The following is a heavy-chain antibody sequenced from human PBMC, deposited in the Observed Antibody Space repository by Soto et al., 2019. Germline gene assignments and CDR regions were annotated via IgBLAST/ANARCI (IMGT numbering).Heavy chain of an antibody. D-gene: IGHD6-19*01. V-gene: IGHV4-34*01. CDR1: GGSFSGYY. CDR3: ARHFAVYYFDY. CDR2: INHRGST. Sequence: SETLSLTCAVYGGSFSGYYWSWIRQPPGKGLEWIGEINHRGSTNYNPSLKSRVTISVDTSKNQFSLKLSSVTAADTAVYYCARHFAVYYFDYWGQGALVTVSS. J-gene: IGHJ4*02.